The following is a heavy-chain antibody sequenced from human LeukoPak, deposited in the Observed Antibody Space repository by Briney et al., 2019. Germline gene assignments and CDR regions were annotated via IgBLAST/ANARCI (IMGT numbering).Heavy chain of an antibody. D-gene: IGHD5-18*01. CDR2: IVVGSGNT. Sequence: GTSVKVSCKASGFTFTSPAMQWVRQARGQRLEWIGWIVVGSGNTNYAQKFQERVTITRDMSTSTAYMELSSLRSEDTAVYYCAADTAMGITVYWGQGTLVTVSS. CDR1: GFTFTSPA. CDR3: AADTAMGITVY. V-gene: IGHV1-58*02. J-gene: IGHJ4*02.